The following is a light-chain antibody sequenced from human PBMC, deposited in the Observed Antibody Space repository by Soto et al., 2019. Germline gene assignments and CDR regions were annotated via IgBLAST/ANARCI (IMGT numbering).Light chain of an antibody. V-gene: IGLV2-11*01. CDR3: CSYAVTYYV. J-gene: IGLJ1*01. Sequence: QLVLTQPRSVSGSPGQSVTISCTGTSSDVGGYNYVSWYQQHPGKAPKFMIYDVSKRPSGVPDRFSGSKSGNTASLTISGLQAEDEADYYCCSYAVTYYVFGTGTKLTVL. CDR2: DVS. CDR1: SSDVGGYNY.